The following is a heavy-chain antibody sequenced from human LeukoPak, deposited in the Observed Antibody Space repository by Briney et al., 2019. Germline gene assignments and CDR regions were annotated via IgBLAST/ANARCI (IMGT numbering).Heavy chain of an antibody. D-gene: IGHD2-15*01. V-gene: IGHV4-39*01. Sequence: PSETLSLTCTVSGGSISSSSIYWGWIRQPPGKGLEWIVSIYYSGTTYYNPPLKSRVTISADTSKNQFSLEVTSVTAADTAVYYCARRGGCSGGSCYSLYYFDYWGQGTLVTVSS. CDR3: ARRGGCSGGSCYSLYYFDY. CDR2: IYYSGTT. J-gene: IGHJ4*02. CDR1: GGSISSSSIY.